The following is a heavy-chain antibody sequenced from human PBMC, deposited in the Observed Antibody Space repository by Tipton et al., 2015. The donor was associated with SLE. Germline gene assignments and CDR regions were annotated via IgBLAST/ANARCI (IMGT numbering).Heavy chain of an antibody. V-gene: IGHV4-30-4*01. J-gene: IGHJ4*02. D-gene: IGHD5-18*01. CDR3: AGSPNVDTAMDSFDY. CDR2: IYYSGST. CDR1: GGSISSGDYY. Sequence: TLSLTCTVSGGSISSGDYYWSWIRQPPEKGLEWIGYIYYSGSTYYNPSLKSRVTISVDTSKNQFSLKLSSVTAADTAVYYCAGSPNVDTAMDSFDYWGQGTLVTVSS.